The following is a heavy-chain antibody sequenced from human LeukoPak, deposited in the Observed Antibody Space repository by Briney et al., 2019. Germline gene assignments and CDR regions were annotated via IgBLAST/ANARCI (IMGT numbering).Heavy chain of an antibody. CDR2: INAGNGNT. Sequence: ASVKVSCKASGYTFTSYAMHWVRQAPGQRLEWMGWINAGNGNTKYSQKFRGRVTITRDTSASTAYMELSSLRSEDTAVYYCASHEPYSNFSNYYGMDVWGQGTTVTVSS. CDR1: GYTFTSYA. D-gene: IGHD4-11*01. J-gene: IGHJ6*02. V-gene: IGHV1-3*01. CDR3: ASHEPYSNFSNYYGMDV.